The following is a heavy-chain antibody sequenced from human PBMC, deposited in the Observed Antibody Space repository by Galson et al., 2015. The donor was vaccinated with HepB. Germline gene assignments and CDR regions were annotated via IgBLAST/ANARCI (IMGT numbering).Heavy chain of an antibody. D-gene: IGHD4-17*01. Sequence: SVKVSCKASGYTFTSYDINWVRQATGQGLEWMGWMNPNSGNTGYAQKFQGRVTMTRNTSISTAYMELSSLRSEDTAVYYCARRPRSARTYDYWGQGTLVTVSS. V-gene: IGHV1-8*01. CDR3: ARRPRSARTYDY. CDR1: GYTFTSYD. J-gene: IGHJ4*02. CDR2: MNPNSGNT.